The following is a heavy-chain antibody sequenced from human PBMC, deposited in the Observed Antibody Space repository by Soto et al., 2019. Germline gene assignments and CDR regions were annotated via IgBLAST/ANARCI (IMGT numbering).Heavy chain of an antibody. Sequence: EVQLVESGGGLVQPGGSLRLSCAASGFTFSTNWMHWVRQAPGKGLEWVSRINSDGSNTGYAASVKGRFTISRDNAKNTLYLQMNRLRAEDTAVYYCARDVAAAGDYWGQGALVTVSS. J-gene: IGHJ4*02. D-gene: IGHD6-13*01. V-gene: IGHV3-74*01. CDR3: ARDVAAAGDY. CDR1: GFTFSTNW. CDR2: INSDGSNT.